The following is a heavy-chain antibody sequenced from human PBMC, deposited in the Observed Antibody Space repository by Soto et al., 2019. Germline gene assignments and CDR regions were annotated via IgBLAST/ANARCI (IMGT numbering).Heavy chain of an antibody. D-gene: IGHD2-8*01. CDR2: IYYSGST. CDR3: ARQFRAMVYAPLYNWFDP. CDR1: GGSISSSSYY. V-gene: IGHV4-39*01. Sequence: QLQLQESGPGLVKPSETLSLTCTVSGGSISSSSYYWGWIRQPPGKGLEWIGSIYYSGSTYYNPSLKSRVTISVDTSKNQFSLKLSSVTAADTAVYYRARQFRAMVYAPLYNWFDPWGQGTLVTVSS. J-gene: IGHJ5*02.